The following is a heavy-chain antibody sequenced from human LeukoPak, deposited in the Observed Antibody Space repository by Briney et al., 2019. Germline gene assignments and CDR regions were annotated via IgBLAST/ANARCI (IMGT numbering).Heavy chain of an antibody. CDR3: ARQVDTTMALPDY. D-gene: IGHD5-18*01. Sequence: ASVTVSCKTPGYTFTSYGVSWVRQAPGQRLEWMGWISTYNYNTNYAQKFRGRVTMTRDTSTSTVYMELRSLRSEDTAIYYCARQVDTTMALPDYWGQGTLVTVPS. J-gene: IGHJ4*02. V-gene: IGHV1-18*01. CDR1: GYTFTSYG. CDR2: ISTYNYNT.